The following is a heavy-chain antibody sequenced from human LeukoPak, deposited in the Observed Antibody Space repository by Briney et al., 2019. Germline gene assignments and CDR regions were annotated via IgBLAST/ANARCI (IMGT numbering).Heavy chain of an antibody. CDR2: ISGSGGST. CDR1: GFTFSSYA. CDR3: AKLHYDILTGYFPDAFDI. D-gene: IGHD3-9*01. Sequence: GGSLRLSRAASGFTFSSYAMSWARQAPGKGLEWVSAISGSGGSTYYADSVKGRFTISRDNSKNTLYLQTNSLRAEDTAVYHCAKLHYDILTGYFPDAFDIWGQGTMVTVSS. V-gene: IGHV3-23*01. J-gene: IGHJ3*02.